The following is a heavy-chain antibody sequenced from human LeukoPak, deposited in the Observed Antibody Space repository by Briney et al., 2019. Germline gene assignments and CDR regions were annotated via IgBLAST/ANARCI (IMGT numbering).Heavy chain of an antibody. V-gene: IGHV3-64*02. CDR3: ARDNPYYDYVAGGDY. D-gene: IGHD3-16*01. J-gene: IGHJ4*02. CDR2: ISGDGGTI. CDR1: GFTLRPYA. Sequence: PGGSLRLSCAASGFTLRPYAMHWVRQAPGKGLEYVASISGDGGTISYPDSVKGRFAISRDNSKNTVYLQMGRLRTEDMGVYYCARDNPYYDYVAGGDYWGQGTLVTVSS.